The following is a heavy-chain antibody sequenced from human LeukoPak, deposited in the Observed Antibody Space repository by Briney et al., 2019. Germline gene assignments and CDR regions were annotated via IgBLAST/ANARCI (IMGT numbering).Heavy chain of an antibody. CDR3: ARARDGYRTDYFDY. J-gene: IGHJ4*02. Sequence: GGPLKFSWAPPGLAFGTYEIHWVRKAQAKGLDGVAVIWYDGSNKYYADSVKGRFTISRDNSKNTLYLQMNSLRAEDTAVYYCARARDGYRTDYFDYWGQGTLVTVSS. V-gene: IGHV3-33*08. CDR1: GLAFGTYE. CDR2: IWYDGSNK. D-gene: IGHD5-24*01.